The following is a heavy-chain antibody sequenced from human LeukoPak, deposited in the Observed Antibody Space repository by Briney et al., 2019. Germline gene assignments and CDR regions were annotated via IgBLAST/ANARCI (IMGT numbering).Heavy chain of an antibody. CDR3: AREGDSSSYFDY. CDR2: IYYSGST. CDR1: GGSISTYY. Sequence: KASETLSLTCTVSGGSISTYYWSWIRQPPGKGLEWIGYIYYSGSTNYNPSLKSRVTISVDTSKNQFSLKLSSATAADTAVYYCAREGDSSSYFDYWGQGTLVTVSS. J-gene: IGHJ4*02. V-gene: IGHV4-59*01. D-gene: IGHD6-13*01.